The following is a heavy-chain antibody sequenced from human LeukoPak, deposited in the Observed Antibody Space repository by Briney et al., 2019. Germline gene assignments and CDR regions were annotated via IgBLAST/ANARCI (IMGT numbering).Heavy chain of an antibody. CDR2: IKQDGSEK. CDR1: GFTFSSYW. D-gene: IGHD7-27*01. V-gene: IGHV3-7*01. CDR3: ARDYGDSY. Sequence: PGGSLRLSCAVSGFTFSSYWMSWVRQAPGKGLEWVANIKQDGSEKYYVDSVKGRFTISRDNAKNSLYLQMNSLRPEDTAVYYCARDYGDSYWGQGTLVTVSS. J-gene: IGHJ4*02.